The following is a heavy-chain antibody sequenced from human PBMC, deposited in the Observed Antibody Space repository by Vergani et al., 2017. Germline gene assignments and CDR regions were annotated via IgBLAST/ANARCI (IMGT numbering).Heavy chain of an antibody. Sequence: QVQLVESGGGVVQPGRSLRLSCAASGFTFSSYAMHWVRQAPGKGLEWVAVISYDGSNKYYADSVKGRFTISRDNSKNTQYLQMNSLRAEDTAVYYCARTTRAPYTDYSYYYMDVWGKGTTVTVSS. CDR1: GFTFSSYA. J-gene: IGHJ6*03. D-gene: IGHD3-16*01. CDR2: ISYDGSNK. V-gene: IGHV3-30-3*01. CDR3: ARTTRAPYTDYSYYYMDV.